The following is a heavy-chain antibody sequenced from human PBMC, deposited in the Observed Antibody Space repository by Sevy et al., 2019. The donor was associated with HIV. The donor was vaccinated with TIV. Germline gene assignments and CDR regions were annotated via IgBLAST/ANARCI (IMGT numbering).Heavy chain of an antibody. Sequence: SETLSLTCTVSGGSISSYYWSWIRQPPGKGLERIGYIYYSGSTNYNPTLNSRVTITVDTSKNQFSLKLSSVTAADTAVYYCATSYSSSWYPDYWGQGTLVTVSS. V-gene: IGHV4-59*01. D-gene: IGHD6-13*01. CDR2: IYYSGST. CDR1: GGSISSYY. J-gene: IGHJ4*02. CDR3: ATSYSSSWYPDY.